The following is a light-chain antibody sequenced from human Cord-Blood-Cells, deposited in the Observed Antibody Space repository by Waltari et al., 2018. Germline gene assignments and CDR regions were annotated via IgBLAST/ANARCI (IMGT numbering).Light chain of an antibody. CDR2: DAS. V-gene: IGKV1-5*01. J-gene: IGKJ1*01. CDR1: QSISSW. Sequence: DIQMTQSPSTLSASVGDRVTIPGRASQSISSWLALYQQKPGKAPKLLIYDASSLESGVPSRFSGSGSWKECTLTISSLQPDDFATYYCQQYNSYGTFGQGTKVEIK. CDR3: QQYNSYGT.